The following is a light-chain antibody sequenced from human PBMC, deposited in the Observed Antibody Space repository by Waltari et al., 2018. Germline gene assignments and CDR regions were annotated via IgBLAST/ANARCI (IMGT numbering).Light chain of an antibody. CDR3: QQYDNLPLT. V-gene: IGKV1-33*01. J-gene: IGKJ4*01. CDR1: QDISNY. Sequence: DIQMTQSPSSLSASVGDRVTITCQACQDISNYLNWYQQKPGKAPKRLIYDASNLETGVPSRFSGSGSGTDFTFTISSLQPEDIATYYCQQYDNLPLTFGGGTKVEIK. CDR2: DAS.